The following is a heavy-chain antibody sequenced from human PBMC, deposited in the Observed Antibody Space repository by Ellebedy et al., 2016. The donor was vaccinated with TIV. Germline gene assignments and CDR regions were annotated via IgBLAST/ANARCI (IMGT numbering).Heavy chain of an antibody. CDR3: ARDDHWAIDS. J-gene: IGHJ4*02. Sequence: GESLKISCAASGFTLSNYSMRWVRQTPGKGLEWISHISSGGEVIYYADSVKGRFTISRDNAKNSLYLQMNSLRDEDTAVYYCARDDHWAIDSWGQGTPVTVSS. D-gene: IGHD7-27*01. V-gene: IGHV3-48*02. CDR1: GFTLSNYS. CDR2: ISSGGEVI.